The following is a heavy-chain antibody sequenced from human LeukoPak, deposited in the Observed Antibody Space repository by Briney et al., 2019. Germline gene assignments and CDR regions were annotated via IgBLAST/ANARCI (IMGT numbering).Heavy chain of an antibody. CDR1: GFTFSSYW. J-gene: IGHJ4*02. D-gene: IGHD6-19*01. Sequence: GGSLRLSCAASGFTFSSYWMHWVRHVPGKGLMWVSRINSDGIATTYADSVKGRFTISRDNAKNTLYLQMNSLRAEDTAVYYCARGSMAGDYWGQGTLVTVSS. CDR2: INSDGIAT. CDR3: ARGSMAGDY. V-gene: IGHV3-74*01.